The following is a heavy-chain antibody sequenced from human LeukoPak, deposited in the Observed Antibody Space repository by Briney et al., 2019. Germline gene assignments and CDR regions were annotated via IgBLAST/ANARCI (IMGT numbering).Heavy chain of an antibody. D-gene: IGHD3-22*01. CDR3: VRTGYYYDSSGYYYGSDY. CDR2: ISSSSSYI. Sequence: GGSLRLSCAASGFSFTFYSMNWVRQAPGKGLEWVSSISSSSSYIYYADSVKGRFTISRDNAKNSLYLQMNSLRAEDTAVYYCVRTGYYYDSSGYYYGSDYWGQGTLVTVSS. CDR1: GFSFTFYS. V-gene: IGHV3-21*01. J-gene: IGHJ4*02.